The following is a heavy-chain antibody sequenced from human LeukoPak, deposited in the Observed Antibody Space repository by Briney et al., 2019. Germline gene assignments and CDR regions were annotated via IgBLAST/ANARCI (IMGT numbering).Heavy chain of an antibody. J-gene: IGHJ6*03. Sequence: SETLSLTCAVYGGSFSGYYWSWIRQPPGKGLEWIGEINHSGSTNYNPSLKSRVTISVDTSKNQFSLKLSSVTAADTAVYYCARGYSSSWYGISYYYYYMDVWGKGTTVTVSS. CDR2: INHSGST. V-gene: IGHV4-34*01. D-gene: IGHD6-13*01. CDR1: GGSFSGYY. CDR3: ARGYSSSWYGISYYYYYMDV.